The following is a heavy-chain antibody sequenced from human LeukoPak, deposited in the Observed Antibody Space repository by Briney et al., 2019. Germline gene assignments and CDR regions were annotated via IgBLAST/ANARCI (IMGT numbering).Heavy chain of an antibody. CDR1: GFTFRSYS. D-gene: IGHD2-15*01. CDR2: ITNSGTYI. V-gene: IGHV3-21*04. J-gene: IGHJ6*02. Sequence: GGPLRLSCAASGFTFRSYSMNWVRQAPGKGLEWVSSITNSGTYIYYADSLKGRFTISRDNAKNSLYLQMNSLRAEDTALYYCARGYCSGGSCYSFLYYYYGMDVWGQGTTVTVSS. CDR3: ARGYCSGGSCYSFLYYYYGMDV.